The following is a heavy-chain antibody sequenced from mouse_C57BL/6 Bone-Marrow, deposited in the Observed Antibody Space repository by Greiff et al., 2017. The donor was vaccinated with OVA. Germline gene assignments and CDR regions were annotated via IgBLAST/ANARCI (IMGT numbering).Heavy chain of an antibody. Sequence: EVQLQQSGAELVRPGASVKLSCTASGFNIKDDDMHWVKQRPEQGLEWIGWIDPENGDTEYASKFQGKATITADTSSNTAYLQLSSLTSEDTAVYYCTTWQTTVVGWYFGVWGTGTTVPVSS. CDR1: GFNIKDDD. CDR3: TTWQTTVVGWYFGV. CDR2: IDPENGDT. V-gene: IGHV14-4*01. D-gene: IGHD1-1*01. J-gene: IGHJ1*03.